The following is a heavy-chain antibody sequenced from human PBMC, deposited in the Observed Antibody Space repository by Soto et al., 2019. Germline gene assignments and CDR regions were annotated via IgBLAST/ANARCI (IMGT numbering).Heavy chain of an antibody. V-gene: IGHV1-18*01. J-gene: IGHJ6*02. CDR3: ARGYCSSTSCHYCSGGSCYSDYYGMDV. CDR1: GYTFTSYC. D-gene: IGHD2-15*01. CDR2: ISAYNGNT. Sequence: ASVKVSCKASGYTFTSYCISWVRQAPRQGLEWMGWISAYNGNTNYAQKLQGRVTMTTDTSTSTAYMELRSLRSDDTAVYYCARGYCSSTSCHYCSGGSCYSDYYGMDVWGQGTTVTVSS.